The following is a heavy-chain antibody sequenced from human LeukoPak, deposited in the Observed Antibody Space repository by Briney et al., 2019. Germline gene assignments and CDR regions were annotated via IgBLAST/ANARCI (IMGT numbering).Heavy chain of an antibody. CDR3: AREVNYYDSSDYSDAFDI. V-gene: IGHV3-48*04. J-gene: IGHJ3*02. CDR2: ISSGSSTM. D-gene: IGHD3-22*01. CDR1: GFTFSTYS. Sequence: GGSLRLSCAASGFTFSTYSLNWVRQAPGKGLEWVSYISSGSSTMSYADSVKGRFTISRDNAKNSLYLQMSSLRAEDTAVYYCAREVNYYDSSDYSDAFDIWGQGTMVTVSS.